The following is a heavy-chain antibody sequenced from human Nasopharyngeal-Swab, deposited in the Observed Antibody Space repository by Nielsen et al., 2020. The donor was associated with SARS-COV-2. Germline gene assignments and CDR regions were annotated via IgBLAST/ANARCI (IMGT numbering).Heavy chain of an antibody. CDR1: GGSISSGDHY. CDR2: IHYIGST. V-gene: IGHV4-30-4*02. D-gene: IGHD2-21*02. J-gene: IGHJ4*02. CDR3: ARGPPTYCGSHCSLDY. Sequence: SETLSLTCTVSGGSISSGDHYWSWIRQPPGKGLQWIGYIHYIGSTNYNPSLKSRVTTSVDTSKNQFSLKLSSVTAADTAVYYCARGPPTYCGSHCSLDYWGQGTLATVSS.